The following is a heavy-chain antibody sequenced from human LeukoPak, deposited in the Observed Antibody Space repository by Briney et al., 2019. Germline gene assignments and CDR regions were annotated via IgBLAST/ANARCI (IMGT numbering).Heavy chain of an antibody. V-gene: IGHV4-59*01. J-gene: IGHJ6*02. CDR2: IYYSGST. D-gene: IGHD3-16*01. CDR3: ARDRVWDSYYYYGMDV. CDR1: GGSISSYY. Sequence: SETLSLTCTVSGGSISSYYWGWIRQPPGKGLEWIGYIYYSGSTNYNPSLKSRVTISVDTSKNQFSLKLSSVTAADTAVYYCARDRVWDSYYYYGMDVWGQGTTVTVSS.